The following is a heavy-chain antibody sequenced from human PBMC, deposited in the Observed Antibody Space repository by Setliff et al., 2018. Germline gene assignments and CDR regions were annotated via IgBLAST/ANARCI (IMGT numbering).Heavy chain of an antibody. CDR1: GGSFSYYY. CDR3: ARDWRDYGAMGY. Sequence: PSETLSLTCAVSGGSFSYYYWSWVRQSPGRGLEWIGRRGPNGSTNYNPSLGSRATISFDSSKIELSLKLASVTAADTAVYYCARDWRDYGAMGYWGQGTLVTVSS. D-gene: IGHD4-17*01. J-gene: IGHJ4*02. V-gene: IGHV4-34*01. CDR2: RGPNGST.